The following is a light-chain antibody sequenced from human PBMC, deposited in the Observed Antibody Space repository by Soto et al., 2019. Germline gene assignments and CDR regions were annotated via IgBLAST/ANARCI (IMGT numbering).Light chain of an antibody. V-gene: IGLV4-69*01. J-gene: IGLJ1*01. CDR1: IGHSSYA. CDR3: QTWGTGIHV. CDR2: LNSDGSH. Sequence: QPVLTQSPSASASLGASVKLTCTLTIGHSSYAIALHQQQPEKGPRYLMKLNSDGSHSKGDGIPDRFSGSSSGAERYLTISSLQSEDEADYYCQTWGTGIHVFGTGTKVTVL.